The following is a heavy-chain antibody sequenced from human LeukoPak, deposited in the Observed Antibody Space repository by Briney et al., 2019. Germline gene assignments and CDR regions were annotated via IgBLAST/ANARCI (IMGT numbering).Heavy chain of an antibody. V-gene: IGHV3-23*01. Sequence: PGGSLRLSCAASGFTFTSYAMSWVCQAPGKGLEWVSTISVSGGSTDYADSVKGRFTISRDNSKNTLYLQMNSLRAEDTAVYYCARVDYGDYGFDYWGQGTLVTVSS. CDR1: GFTFTSYA. J-gene: IGHJ4*02. D-gene: IGHD4-17*01. CDR2: ISVSGGST. CDR3: ARVDYGDYGFDY.